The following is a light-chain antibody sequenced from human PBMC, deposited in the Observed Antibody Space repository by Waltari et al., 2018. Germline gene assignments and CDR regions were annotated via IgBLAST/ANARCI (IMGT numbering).Light chain of an antibody. CDR1: SSAVGAYNY. CDR3: CSYAGSYTFAV. J-gene: IGLJ1*01. CDR2: EVS. Sequence: QSALPQPRSVSGSPGQSVTISCTGPSSAVGAYNYVSWYQQHPGKAPKLMIYEVSNRPSGISDRFSGSKSGNTAALTISGLQAEDEADYYCCSYAGSYTFAVFGTGTKVTV. V-gene: IGLV2-11*01.